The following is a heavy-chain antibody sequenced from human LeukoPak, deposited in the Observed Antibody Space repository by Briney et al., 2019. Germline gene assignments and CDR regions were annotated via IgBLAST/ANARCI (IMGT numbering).Heavy chain of an antibody. CDR3: AREPKYCSGGSCSRDAFDI. CDR2: IYYSGST. D-gene: IGHD2-15*01. Sequence: SETLSLTCTVSGGSISSYYWSWIRQPPWKGLEWIGYIYYSGSTNYNPSLKSRVTISVDTSKNQFSLKLSSVTAADTAVYYCAREPKYCSGGSCSRDAFDIWGQGTMVTVSS. CDR1: GGSISSYY. J-gene: IGHJ3*02. V-gene: IGHV4-59*01.